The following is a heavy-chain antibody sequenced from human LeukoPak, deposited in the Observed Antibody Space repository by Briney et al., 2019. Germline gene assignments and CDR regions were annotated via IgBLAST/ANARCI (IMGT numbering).Heavy chain of an antibody. J-gene: IGHJ4*02. Sequence: VGSLRPSCAASLFTSTTYSMTWARQAPRQGLDWVASISSSRSYVYYTDSPTSRFTISKYTAKNTRSLQINSLRPEETHPCYSARVQYGDYDRILGYWGKGTLVTVSS. V-gene: IGHV3-21*03. CDR2: ISSSRSYV. D-gene: IGHD4-17*01. CDR1: LFTSTTYS. CDR3: ARVQYGDYDRILGY.